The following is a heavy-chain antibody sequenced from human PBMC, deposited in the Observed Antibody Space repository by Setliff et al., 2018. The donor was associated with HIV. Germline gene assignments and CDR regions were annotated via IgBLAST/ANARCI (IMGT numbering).Heavy chain of an antibody. J-gene: IGHJ4*02. Sequence: GGSLRLSCAASGFTFSSYSMNWVRQAPGKGLEWVSSISSSSSYIYYADSVKGRFTISRDNAKNSLYLQMNSLRAEDTAVYYCARAVEMATIPLDYWGQGTLVTSPQ. V-gene: IGHV3-21*01. D-gene: IGHD5-12*01. CDR3: ARAVEMATIPLDY. CDR2: ISSSSSYI. CDR1: GFTFSSYS.